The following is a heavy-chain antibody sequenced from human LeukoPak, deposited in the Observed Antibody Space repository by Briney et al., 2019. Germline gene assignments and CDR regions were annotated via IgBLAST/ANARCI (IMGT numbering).Heavy chain of an antibody. V-gene: IGHV4-61*01. J-gene: IGHJ6*02. CDR3: ARAVVYYDSSGYYYYYGMDV. D-gene: IGHD3-22*01. CDR1: GGSVSSGSYY. Sequence: PSETLSLTCNVSGGSVSSGSYYWSWIRQPPGKGLEWIGYIYYSGSTNYNPSLKSRVTISVDTSKNQFSLKLSSVTAADTAVYYCARAVVYYDSSGYYYYYGMDVWGQGTTVTVSS. CDR2: IYYSGST.